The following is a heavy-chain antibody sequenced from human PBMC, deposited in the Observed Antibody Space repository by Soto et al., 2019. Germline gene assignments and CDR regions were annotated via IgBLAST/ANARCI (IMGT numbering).Heavy chain of an antibody. D-gene: IGHD3-16*01. Sequence: SETLSLTCTVSGGSISSYYWSWIRQPPVRGLGWIGFVYYMGRTNYDPSVKSRVTRSVDASRDQFSLKRSSVTAADTAIYYCARQEGALNAHIDSWGQGTLVTVS. CDR2: VYYMGRT. CDR3: ARQEGALNAHIDS. CDR1: GGSISSYY. J-gene: IGHJ4*02. V-gene: IGHV4-59*08.